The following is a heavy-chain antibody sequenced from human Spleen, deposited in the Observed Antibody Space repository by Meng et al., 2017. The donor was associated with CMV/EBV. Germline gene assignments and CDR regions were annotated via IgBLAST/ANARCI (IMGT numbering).Heavy chain of an antibody. J-gene: IGHJ4*02. D-gene: IGHD7-27*01. CDR2: IVPTIGAT. CDR1: GGSFSSYA. V-gene: IGHV1-69*04. Sequence: SVKVSCKASGGSFSSYAITWVRQAPGQGLEWLGRIVPTIGATNYAQKFQGRVTLTADTSTITAFMEVSSLRSDDTAVYYCARQGLGTYIDYWGQGALVTVSS. CDR3: ARQGLGTYIDY.